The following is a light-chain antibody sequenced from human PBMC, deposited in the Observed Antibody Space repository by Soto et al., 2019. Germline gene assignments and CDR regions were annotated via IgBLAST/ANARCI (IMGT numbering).Light chain of an antibody. CDR1: QSVSSK. CDR3: QQYNNWPPIT. J-gene: IGKJ1*01. CDR2: GAS. Sequence: EIVMTQSPATLSVSPGERATLSCRASQSVSSKLAWYQQKPGQAPRLLLYGASTRATGIPARFSGSGSGTEFTLTISSLQSEDFAVYYCQQYNNWPPITFGQGTKVDIK. V-gene: IGKV3-15*01.